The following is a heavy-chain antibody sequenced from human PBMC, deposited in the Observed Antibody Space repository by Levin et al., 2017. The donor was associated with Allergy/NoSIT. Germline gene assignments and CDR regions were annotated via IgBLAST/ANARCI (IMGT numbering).Heavy chain of an antibody. J-gene: IGHJ6*02. V-gene: IGHV3-30-3*01. CDR2: ISYDGSNK. CDR3: ARDKYGRSGWHDWRSYYYYYGMDV. CDR1: GFTFSSYA. Sequence: GGSLRLSCAASGFTFSSYAMHWVRQAPGKGLEWVAVISYDGSNKYYADSVKGRFTISRDNSKNTLYLQMNSLRAEDTAVYYCARDKYGRSGWHDWRSYYYYYGMDVWGQGTTVTVSS. D-gene: IGHD6-19*01.